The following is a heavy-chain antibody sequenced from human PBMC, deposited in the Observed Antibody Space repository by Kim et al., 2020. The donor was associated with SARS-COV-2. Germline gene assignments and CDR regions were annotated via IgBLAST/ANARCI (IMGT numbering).Heavy chain of an antibody. CDR2: GSKE. V-gene: IGHV3-30*01. CDR3: ARGWGFDY. Sequence: GSKEYYGESVKGRFTISRDHSKNTLYMQMNGLRFEDTAVYSCARGWGFDYWGQGSLVTVSS. D-gene: IGHD3-16*01. J-gene: IGHJ4*02.